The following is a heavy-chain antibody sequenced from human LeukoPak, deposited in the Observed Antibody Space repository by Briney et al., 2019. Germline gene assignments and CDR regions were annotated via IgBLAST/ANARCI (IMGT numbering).Heavy chain of an antibody. CDR3: ARVDTAMGAYYYYYYMDV. Sequence: ASVKVSCKXSGYTFTGYYMHWVRQAPGQGLEWMGRINPNSGGTNYSQKFQGRVTMTRDTSISTAYIEMNRLTSDDTAVYYCARVDTAMGAYYYYYYMDVWGIGTTVTVSS. CDR1: GYTFTGYY. J-gene: IGHJ6*03. D-gene: IGHD5-18*01. V-gene: IGHV1-2*06. CDR2: INPNSGGT.